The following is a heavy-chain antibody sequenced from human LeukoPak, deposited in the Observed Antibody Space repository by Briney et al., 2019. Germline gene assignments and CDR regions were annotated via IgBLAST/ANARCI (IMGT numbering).Heavy chain of an antibody. V-gene: IGHV3-23*01. CDR3: AKGAGYSGHDLSSYFDY. D-gene: IGHD5-12*01. J-gene: IGHJ4*02. CDR2: ISGSAGGT. CDR1: EFTFSSYA. Sequence: GGSLRLPCAASEFTFSSYAMSWVRQAPGKGLGWVSAISGSAGGTYYADSVKGRFTISRDNSKNTLYLLMHSLRAEDTAVYYCAKGAGYSGHDLSSYFDYWGQGILVTVSS.